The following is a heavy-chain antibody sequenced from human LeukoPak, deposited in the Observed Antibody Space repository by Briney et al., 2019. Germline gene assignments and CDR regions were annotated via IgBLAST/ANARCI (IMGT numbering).Heavy chain of an antibody. CDR2: ISGYNGHT. CDR1: GYTFTSYG. CDR3: ARLGNYYHYMDV. Sequence: ASVKVSCKASGYTFTSYGISWVRQAPGQGLEWMGWISGYNGHTNYAQKLQGRVTMTTDTSTSTAYMELRRLRSDDTAVYYCARLGNYYHYMDVWGKGTTVTISS. D-gene: IGHD1-26*01. J-gene: IGHJ6*03. V-gene: IGHV1-18*01.